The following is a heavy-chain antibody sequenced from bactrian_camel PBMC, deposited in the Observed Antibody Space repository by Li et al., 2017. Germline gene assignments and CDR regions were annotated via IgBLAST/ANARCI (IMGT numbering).Heavy chain of an antibody. V-gene: IGHV3S53*01. CDR2: LASDGSS. CDR3: ATDPRGTN. J-gene: IGHJ4*01. D-gene: IGHD5*01. Sequence: QLVESGGGSVQAGGSLRLSCAFDAYTPANVRMAWFRQAPGKEREGVASLASDGSSIYANSLKGRFTISKDNAKNTLYLQMNSLKPEDTALYYCATDPRGTNRGQGTQVTVS. CDR1: AYTPANVR.